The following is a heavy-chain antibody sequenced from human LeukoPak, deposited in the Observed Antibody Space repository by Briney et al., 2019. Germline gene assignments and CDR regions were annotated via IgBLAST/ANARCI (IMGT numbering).Heavy chain of an antibody. CDR1: GGSISSSSYY. Sequence: SETLSLTCTVSGGSISSSSYYWGWIRQPPGKGLEWIGSIYYSGSTYYNPSLKSRVTISVDTSKNQFSLKLSSVTAADTAVYYCARGPGIAAGPNWFDPWGQGTLVTVSS. D-gene: IGHD6-13*01. V-gene: IGHV4-39*07. J-gene: IGHJ5*02. CDR3: ARGPGIAAGPNWFDP. CDR2: IYYSGST.